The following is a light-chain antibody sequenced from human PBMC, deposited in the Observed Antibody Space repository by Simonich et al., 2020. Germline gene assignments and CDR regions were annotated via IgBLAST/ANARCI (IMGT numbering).Light chain of an antibody. Sequence: DIVMTQSPDSLAVSLGERATINCKSSQSVLYSSNNKNYIAWYQQKQGQPPKLLIYCASTRESGFPDRFSGSGSGTEFTLTISSLQPDDFATYYCQQYNSYSRTFGQGTKVEIK. CDR1: QSVLYSSNNKNY. CDR3: QQYNSYSRT. CDR2: CAS. J-gene: IGKJ1*01. V-gene: IGKV4-1*01.